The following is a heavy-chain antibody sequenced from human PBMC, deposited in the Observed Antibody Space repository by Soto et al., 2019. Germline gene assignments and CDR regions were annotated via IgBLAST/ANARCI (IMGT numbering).Heavy chain of an antibody. CDR1: GYTFTTFW. D-gene: IGHD2-15*01. CDR3: ARHVGCSGGPCYNDY. J-gene: IGHJ4*02. V-gene: IGHV5-10-1*01. CDR2: IDPGDTYA. Sequence: PGESLKISCTGFGYTFTTFWISWVRQMPGKGLEWMGRIDPGDTYATYSPAFQGHVTISADKATSTAYLQWSSLKASDTAMYFCARHVGCSGGPCYNDYWGQGTLVTVSS.